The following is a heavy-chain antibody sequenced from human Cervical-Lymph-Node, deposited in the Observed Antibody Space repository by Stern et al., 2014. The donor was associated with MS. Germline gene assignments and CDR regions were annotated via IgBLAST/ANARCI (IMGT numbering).Heavy chain of an antibody. Sequence: VQLVQSAAEVKKPGSSAKVSCKASGGTFSTYAIGWVRQAPGQGLEWMGRIIPITETANYEQKFQGRLTITADESTTTAYMELSSLRSGDTAIYYCASGGRSSWYFDLWGRGTLVTVSS. CDR2: IIPITETA. CDR1: GGTFSTYA. V-gene: IGHV1-69*01. D-gene: IGHD6-6*01. CDR3: ASGGRSSWYFDL. J-gene: IGHJ2*01.